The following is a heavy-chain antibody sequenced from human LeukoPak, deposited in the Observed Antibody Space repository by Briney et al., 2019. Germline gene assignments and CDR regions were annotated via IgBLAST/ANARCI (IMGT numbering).Heavy chain of an antibody. CDR1: GGSFSGYY. J-gene: IGHJ4*02. V-gene: IGHV4-34*01. CDR2: INHSGST. CDR3: ARRTDSPNSFDY. D-gene: IGHD1-1*01. Sequence: PSETLSLTCAVYGGSFSGYYWSWIRQPPGKGLEWIGEINHSGSTNYNPSLKSRVTISVDTSKKQISLKLSSVTAADTAVYYCARRTDSPNSFDYWGQGTLVTVSS.